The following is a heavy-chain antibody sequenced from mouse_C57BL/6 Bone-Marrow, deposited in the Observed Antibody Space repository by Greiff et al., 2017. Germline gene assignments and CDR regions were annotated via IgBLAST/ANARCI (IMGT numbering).Heavy chain of an antibody. CDR3: ARKDGTTSMFAY. D-gene: IGHD2-14*01. CDR2: INPGSGGT. CDR1: GYAFTNYL. Sequence: QVQLKQSGAELVRPGTSVKVSCKASGYAFTNYLIEWVKQRPGQGLEWIGVINPGSGGTNYNEKFKGKATLTADKSSSTAYMQLSSLTSEDSAVYFCARKDGTTSMFAYWGQGTLLTVSA. J-gene: IGHJ3*01. V-gene: IGHV1-54*01.